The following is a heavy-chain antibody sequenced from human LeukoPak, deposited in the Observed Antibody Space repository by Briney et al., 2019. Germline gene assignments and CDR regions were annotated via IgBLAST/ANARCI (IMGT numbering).Heavy chain of an antibody. V-gene: IGHV4-31*03. CDR1: GVSISSGGYY. Sequence: PSETLSLTCTVSGVSISSGGYYWSWIRQHPGKGLEWIGYIYYSGSTYYNPSLKSRVTISVGTSKNQFSLKLSSVTAADTAVYYCARDPRGYCSSTSCYGSAFDIWGQGTMVTVSS. CDR3: ARDPRGYCSSTSCYGSAFDI. CDR2: IYYSGST. D-gene: IGHD2-2*01. J-gene: IGHJ3*02.